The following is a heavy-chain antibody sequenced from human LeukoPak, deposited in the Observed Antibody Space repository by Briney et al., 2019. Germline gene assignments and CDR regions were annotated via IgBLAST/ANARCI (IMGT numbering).Heavy chain of an antibody. Sequence: PSETLSLTCAVYGGSFSGYYWSWIRQPPGKGLEWIGYIYYSGSTNYNPSLKSRVTISVDTSKNQFSLKLSSVTAADTAVYYCARSDYFDYWGQGTLVTVSS. CDR1: GGSFSGYY. CDR2: IYYSGST. CDR3: ARSDYFDY. V-gene: IGHV4-59*01. J-gene: IGHJ4*02.